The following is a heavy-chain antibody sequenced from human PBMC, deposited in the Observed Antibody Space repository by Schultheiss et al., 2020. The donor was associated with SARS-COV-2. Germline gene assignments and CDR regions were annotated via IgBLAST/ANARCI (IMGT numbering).Heavy chain of an antibody. Sequence: SETLSLTCAVYGGSFSGYYWSWIRQPPGKGLAWIGEIKHSGSTNYNPSLKSRVTIAVETSKNQFSLQLSSVTAADTAVYYCARGRIVGATRLDDFDICGQGRMVTV. CDR3: ARGRIVGATRLDDFDI. D-gene: IGHD1-26*01. CDR1: GGSFSGYY. V-gene: IGHV4-34*01. CDR2: IKHSGST. J-gene: IGHJ3*02.